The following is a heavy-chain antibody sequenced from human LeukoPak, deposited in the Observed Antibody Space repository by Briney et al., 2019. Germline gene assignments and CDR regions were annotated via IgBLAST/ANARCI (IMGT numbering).Heavy chain of an antibody. D-gene: IGHD2-15*01. Sequence: GGPLRLPCAVSGFTFRSYEMKGVRQAPGKARVGGSYNSSSGSNIYYADTVKGRFTISRDNVKSSLYLQMNSLRAEGTAVYYCARDCGGGSCYGPYDAFDIWGQGTMVTVSS. V-gene: IGHV3-48*03. J-gene: IGHJ3*02. CDR3: ARDCGGGSCYGPYDAFDI. CDR2: NSSSGSNI. CDR1: GFTFRSYE.